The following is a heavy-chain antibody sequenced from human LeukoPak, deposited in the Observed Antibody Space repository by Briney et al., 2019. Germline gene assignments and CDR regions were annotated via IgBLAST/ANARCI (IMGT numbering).Heavy chain of an antibody. D-gene: IGHD2-2*01. Sequence: SQTLSLTCAISGDNVSSNSAAWNWITPSPSRGLEWLGRAYYRSKWYNDYAVSMKGRITIISDTSKNQLSLQLNSVTPEGTAVYYCARSCSSTSCLVFGMDVWGQGTTVTVSS. CDR3: ARSCSSTSCLVFGMDV. CDR2: AYYRSKWYN. CDR1: GDNVSSNSAA. V-gene: IGHV6-1*01. J-gene: IGHJ6*02.